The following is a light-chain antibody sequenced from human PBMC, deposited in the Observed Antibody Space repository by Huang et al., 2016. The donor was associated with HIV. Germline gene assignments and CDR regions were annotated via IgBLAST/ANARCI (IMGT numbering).Light chain of an antibody. CDR1: QSISSY. V-gene: IGKV1-39*01. J-gene: IGKJ1*01. CDR2: DTT. CDR3: QKSYNTPWT. Sequence: DIQMTQSPSSLSASVGDRVTITCRASQSISSYLSWYQQKPGKAPKLLIYDTTILQSGDTSMFSGSGCRTDYSLTIRNVQPEDLTTYYCQKSYNTPWTFGRGTKGEIK.